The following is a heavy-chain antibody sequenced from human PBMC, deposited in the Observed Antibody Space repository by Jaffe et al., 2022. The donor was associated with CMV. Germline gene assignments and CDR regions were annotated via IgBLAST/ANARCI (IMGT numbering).Heavy chain of an antibody. Sequence: QVQLQESGPGLVKPSETLSLTCTVSGGSISSDYWSWIRQSPGKGLEWIGYIHYSGSTSYNPSLKSRVTIAVDTSKNHFSLKLSSVTAADTAVYYCARYTDYDYIWGSYLSAYYFDCWGQGTLVTVSS. V-gene: IGHV4-59*01. CDR3: ARYTDYDYIWGSYLSAYYFDC. D-gene: IGHD3-16*02. CDR1: GGSISSDY. J-gene: IGHJ4*02. CDR2: IHYSGST.